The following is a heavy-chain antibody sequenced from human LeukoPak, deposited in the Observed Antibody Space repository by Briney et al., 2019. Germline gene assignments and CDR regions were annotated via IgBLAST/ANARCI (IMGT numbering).Heavy chain of an antibody. J-gene: IGHJ4*02. CDR3: ARVVVPAVPIEYYFDY. CDR2: IYYSGST. Sequence: PSETLSLTCTVSGYSISSGYYWGWIRQPPGKGLEWIGSIYYSGSTYYNPSLKSRVTISVDTSKNQFSLKLSSVTAADTAVYYCARVVVPAVPIEYYFDYWGQGTLVTVSS. CDR1: GYSISSGYY. V-gene: IGHV4-38-2*02. D-gene: IGHD2-2*01.